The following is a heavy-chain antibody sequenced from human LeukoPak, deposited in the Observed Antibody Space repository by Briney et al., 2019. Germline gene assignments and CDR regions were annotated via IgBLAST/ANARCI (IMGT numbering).Heavy chain of an antibody. CDR1: GYTLTELS. CDR2: FDPEDGET. J-gene: IGHJ6*02. Sequence: ASVKVSCKVSGYTLTELSMHWVRQAPGKGLEWMGGFDPEDGETIYAQKFQGRVTMTEDTSTDTAYMELSSLRSEDTAVYYCARGRRTTVTNRYYYYYYGMDAWGQGTTVTVSS. CDR3: ARGRRTTVTNRYYYYYYGMDA. D-gene: IGHD4-17*01. V-gene: IGHV1-24*01.